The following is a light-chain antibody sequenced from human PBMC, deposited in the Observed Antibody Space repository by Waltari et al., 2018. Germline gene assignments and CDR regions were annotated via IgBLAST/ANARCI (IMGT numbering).Light chain of an antibody. CDR2: GEN. CDR3: NSRDPSGHHFNVL. J-gene: IGLJ2*01. Sequence: SYELTQDPAVSVALGQTVRITCQGDSLRTYYARWYQQQPRQAPFLVIYGENNRPSRIPDRFSGSCSGNTASLTITGAQAEYEADYYCNSRDPSGHHFNVLFGGGTKLTVL. CDR1: SLRTYY. V-gene: IGLV3-19*01.